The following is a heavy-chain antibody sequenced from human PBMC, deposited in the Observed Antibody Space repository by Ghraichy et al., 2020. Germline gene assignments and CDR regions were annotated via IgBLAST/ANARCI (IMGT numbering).Heavy chain of an antibody. CDR2: MSSSITTI. CDR3: ARGLCGGDCSAGRFFDY. Sequence: GSLNISCAASGFTFSGYGMNWVRQAPGKGLEWVSYMSSSITTIYYADSVKGRFTISRDNAKNSLYLQMNSLRDEDTAVYYCARGLCGGDCSAGRFFDYWGQGTLVTVSS. J-gene: IGHJ4*02. CDR1: GFTFSGYG. V-gene: IGHV3-48*02. D-gene: IGHD2-21*02.